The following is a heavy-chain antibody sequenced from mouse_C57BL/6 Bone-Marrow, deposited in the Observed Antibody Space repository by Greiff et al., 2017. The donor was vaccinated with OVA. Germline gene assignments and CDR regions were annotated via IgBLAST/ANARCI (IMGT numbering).Heavy chain of an antibody. Sequence: EVNVVESGGGLVQSGRSLRLSCATSGFTFSDFYMEWVRQAPGKGLEWIAASRNKANDYTTEYSASVKGRFIVSRDTSQSILYLQMNALRAEDTAIYYCARDAYPITTDWYFDVWGTGTTVTVSS. D-gene: IGHD1-1*01. V-gene: IGHV7-1*01. CDR3: ARDAYPITTDWYFDV. J-gene: IGHJ1*03. CDR2: SRNKANDYTT. CDR1: GFTFSDFY.